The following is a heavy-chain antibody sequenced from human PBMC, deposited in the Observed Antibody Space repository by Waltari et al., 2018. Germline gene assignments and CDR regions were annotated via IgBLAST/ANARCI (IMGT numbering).Heavy chain of an antibody. Sequence: EVQLLESGGGLVQPGGSLRLSCAASGFTFSSYAMSWVRQAPGKGLEWVSVIYSGGSTYYADSVKGRFTISRDNSKNTLYLQMNSLRAEDTAVYYCAREVNSSPNWFDPWGQGTLVTVSS. D-gene: IGHD6-13*01. V-gene: IGHV3-23*03. CDR3: AREVNSSPNWFDP. J-gene: IGHJ5*02. CDR2: IYSGGST. CDR1: GFTFSSYA.